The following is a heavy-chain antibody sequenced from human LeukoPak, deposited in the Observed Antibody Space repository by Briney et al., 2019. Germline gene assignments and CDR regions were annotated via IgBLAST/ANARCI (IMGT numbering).Heavy chain of an antibody. J-gene: IGHJ4*02. CDR2: IYYSGST. V-gene: IGHV4-59*12. CDR1: SGSIGSYY. D-gene: IGHD3-3*01. CDR3: ARTYYDFWSGSDD. Sequence: PSETLSLTCTVSSGSIGSYYWSWIRQPPGKGLEWIGYIYYSGSTSYNPSLKSRVTMSVDTSRNQFSLKLTSVTAADTAVYYCARTYYDFWSGSDDWGQGTLVTVSS.